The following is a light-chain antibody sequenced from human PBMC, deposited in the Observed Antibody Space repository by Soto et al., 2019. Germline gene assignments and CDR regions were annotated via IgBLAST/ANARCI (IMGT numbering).Light chain of an antibody. Sequence: DIQMTQSPSTLSASVGDRVTITCRASQSISSLLAWYQQKPGKAPKALIYKASSLESGVPSRFSGRGSGTEFTLTISSLQPDDFATYYCQHYNSYPLTFGGGTKVEIK. J-gene: IGKJ4*01. CDR2: KAS. V-gene: IGKV1-5*03. CDR3: QHYNSYPLT. CDR1: QSISSL.